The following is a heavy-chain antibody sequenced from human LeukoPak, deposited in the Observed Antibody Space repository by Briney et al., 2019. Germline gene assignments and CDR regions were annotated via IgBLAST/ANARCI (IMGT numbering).Heavy chain of an antibody. V-gene: IGHV3-30*04. Sequence: PGGSLRLSCAASGFTFSSYAMHWVRQAPGKGLEWVAVISYDGSNKYYADSVKGRFTISRDNSKNTLYLQMNSLRAENTAVYYCARDRGVGEGFDYWGQGTLVTVSS. D-gene: IGHD3-16*01. CDR1: GFTFSSYA. CDR2: ISYDGSNK. CDR3: ARDRGVGEGFDY. J-gene: IGHJ4*02.